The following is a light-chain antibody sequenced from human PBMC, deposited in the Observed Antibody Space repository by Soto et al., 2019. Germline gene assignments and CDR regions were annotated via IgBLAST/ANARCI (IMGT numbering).Light chain of an antibody. Sequence: DIQVSQSPSTLAACVGDRVTITCRASQSISSWLAWYQQKPGKAPKLLIYKASSLESGVPSRFSGSGSGTEFSLTISSLQPDDFATYYCQQYNSYPWTFGQGTKV. V-gene: IGKV1-5*03. CDR3: QQYNSYPWT. CDR2: KAS. J-gene: IGKJ1*01. CDR1: QSISSW.